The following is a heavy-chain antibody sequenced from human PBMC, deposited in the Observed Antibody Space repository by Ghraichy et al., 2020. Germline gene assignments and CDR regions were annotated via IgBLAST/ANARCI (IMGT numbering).Heavy chain of an antibody. V-gene: IGHV3-74*01. CDR3: ARDLGQLSPKGDY. D-gene: IGHD6-6*01. Sequence: GGSLRLSCAASGFTFSRYWMDWVRQAPGKGLLWVSRINSDGTTTNYADSVKGRFTISRDNAKNTLYLQMNSLRAEDTAVYYCARDLGQLSPKGDYWGQGTLVTVSS. CDR1: GFTFSRYW. J-gene: IGHJ4*02. CDR2: INSDGTTT.